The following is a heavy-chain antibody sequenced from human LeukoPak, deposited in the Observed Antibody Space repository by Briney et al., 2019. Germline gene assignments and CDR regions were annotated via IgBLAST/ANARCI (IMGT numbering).Heavy chain of an antibody. CDR3: ARGETNWFDP. Sequence: PGGSLRLSXAASGFTFSSYGMHWVRQAPGQGLEWMGWINPNSGGTNYAQKFQGRVTMTRDTSISTAYMELSRLRSDDTAVYYCARGETNWFDPWGQGTLVTVSS. CDR1: GFTFSSYG. V-gene: IGHV1-2*02. CDR2: INPNSGGT. J-gene: IGHJ5*02.